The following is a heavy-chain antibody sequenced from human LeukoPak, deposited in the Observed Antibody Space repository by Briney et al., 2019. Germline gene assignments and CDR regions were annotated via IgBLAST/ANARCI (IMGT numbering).Heavy chain of an antibody. Sequence: GGSLRLSCTTSGFTFDYYAMSWFRQAPGKGLEWVGFIRGKAYGGTTEYAASVRGRFTISTDDSNSIAHLQMNSLKTEDTGVYYCTRHKSNPDCSGGSCYSLVDYWGQGTLVTVSS. CDR1: GFTFDYYA. V-gene: IGHV3-49*03. CDR2: IRGKAYGGTT. D-gene: IGHD2-15*01. J-gene: IGHJ4*02. CDR3: TRHKSNPDCSGGSCYSLVDY.